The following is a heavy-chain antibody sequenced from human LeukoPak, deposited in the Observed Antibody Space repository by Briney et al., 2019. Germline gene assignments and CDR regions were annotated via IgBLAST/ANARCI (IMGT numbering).Heavy chain of an antibody. V-gene: IGHV3-48*04. CDR2: ISPSGSTI. Sequence: GGSLRLSCAASGFIFSNFGMHWVRQAPGKGLEWVSYISPSGSTIYYADSVKGRFTISRDNAKNSLYLQMNSLRVEDTAVYYCASYLYWWSDLGYWGQGTLVTVSS. J-gene: IGHJ4*02. CDR3: ASYLYWWSDLGY. CDR1: GFIFSNFG. D-gene: IGHD2-8*02.